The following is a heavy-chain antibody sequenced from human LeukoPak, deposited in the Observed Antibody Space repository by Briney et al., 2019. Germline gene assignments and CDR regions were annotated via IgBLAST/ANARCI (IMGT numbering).Heavy chain of an antibody. CDR1: NDSISSGDYY. CDR3: VREILYCSGGSCYRGPFDN. D-gene: IGHD2-15*01. CDR2: IFHRGGT. Sequence: SETLSPTCTVSNDSISSGDYYWNWIRQPPGKGLEWIGYIFHRGGTSYNPSLKSRILFSVDTSQNQFSLKLNSATAADTAVYYCVREILYCSGGSCYRGPFDNWGQGTLVTVSA. V-gene: IGHV4-30-4*01. J-gene: IGHJ4*02.